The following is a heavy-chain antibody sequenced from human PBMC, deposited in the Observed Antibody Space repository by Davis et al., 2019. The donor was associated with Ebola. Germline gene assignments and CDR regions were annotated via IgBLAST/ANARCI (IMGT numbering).Heavy chain of an antibody. CDR1: GFTFDDYA. J-gene: IGHJ6*02. V-gene: IGHV3-9*01. CDR3: AKDGAKYYYGSGSYLGYYGMDV. CDR2: ISWNSGSI. Sequence: GGSLRLSCAASGFTFDDYAMHWVRQAPGKGLELVSGISWNSGSIGYADSVKGRFTISRDNAKNSLYLQMNSLRAEDTALYYCAKDGAKYYYGSGSYLGYYGMDVWGQGTTVTVSS. D-gene: IGHD3-10*01.